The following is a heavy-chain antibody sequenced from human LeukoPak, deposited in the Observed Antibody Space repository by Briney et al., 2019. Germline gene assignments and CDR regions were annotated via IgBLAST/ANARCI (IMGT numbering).Heavy chain of an antibody. CDR3: ARMYYYGSGSYLVY. CDR1: GYTFTGYY. Sequence: ASVKVSCKASGYTFTGYYMHWVRQAPGQGLEWMGWINPNSGGTNYAQKFQGRVTMTRDTSISTAYMELSRPRSDDTAVYYCARMYYYGSGSYLVYWGQGTLVTVSS. CDR2: INPNSGGT. V-gene: IGHV1-2*02. J-gene: IGHJ4*02. D-gene: IGHD3-10*01.